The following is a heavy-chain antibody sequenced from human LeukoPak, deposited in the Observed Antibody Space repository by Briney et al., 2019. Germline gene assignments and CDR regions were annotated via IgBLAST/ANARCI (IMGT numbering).Heavy chain of an antibody. CDR3: AKEGNVLLWFGESQTPFDY. V-gene: IGHV3-30*04. CDR1: GFTFSSYA. J-gene: IGHJ4*02. D-gene: IGHD3-10*01. CDR2: ISYDGSNK. Sequence: PGGSLRLSCAASGFTFSSYAMHWVRQAPGKGLEWVAVISYDGSNKYYADSVKGRFTISRDNSKNTLYLQMNSLRAEDTAVYYCAKEGNVLLWFGESQTPFDYWGQGTLVTVSS.